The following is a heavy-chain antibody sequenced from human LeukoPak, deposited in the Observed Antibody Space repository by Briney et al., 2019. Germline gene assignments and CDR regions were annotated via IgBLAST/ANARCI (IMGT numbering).Heavy chain of an antibody. Sequence: GGSLRLSCAASGFTFSSYSINWIRQAPGKGLEWVSSISSSSSYIFYADSVKGRFTISRDNAKNSLYLQMNSLRVEDTALYYCARVRAAAGFYYGMDVWGQGTTVTVSS. CDR3: ARVRAAAGFYYGMDV. J-gene: IGHJ6*02. V-gene: IGHV3-21*01. CDR1: GFTFSSYS. CDR2: ISSSSSYI. D-gene: IGHD6-13*01.